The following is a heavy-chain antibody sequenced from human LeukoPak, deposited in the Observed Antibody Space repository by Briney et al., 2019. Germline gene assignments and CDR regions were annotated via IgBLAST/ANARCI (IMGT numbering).Heavy chain of an antibody. Sequence: SETLSLTCTVSDGSITLYYWSWIRQPPGKGLEWIGYIYYSGSTNYNPSLKSRVTISVDTSKNQFSLKMTSVTAADTAVYYCASSQWLVPGSYWGQGTLVTVSS. CDR1: DGSITLYY. J-gene: IGHJ4*02. CDR3: ASSQWLVPGSY. D-gene: IGHD6-19*01. CDR2: IYYSGST. V-gene: IGHV4-59*08.